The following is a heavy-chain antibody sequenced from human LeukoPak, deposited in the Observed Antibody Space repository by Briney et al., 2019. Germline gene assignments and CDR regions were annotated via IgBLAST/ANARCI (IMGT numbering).Heavy chain of an antibody. Sequence: SETLSLTCTVSGGSISSYYWSWIRQPPGKGLERIGYIYYSGSTNYNPSLKSRVTMSVDTSKNQFSLKLSSVTAADTAVYYCARGRSSHAFDIWGQGTMVTVSS. CDR1: GGSISSYY. CDR2: IYYSGST. J-gene: IGHJ3*02. V-gene: IGHV4-59*01. CDR3: ARGRSSHAFDI. D-gene: IGHD6-6*01.